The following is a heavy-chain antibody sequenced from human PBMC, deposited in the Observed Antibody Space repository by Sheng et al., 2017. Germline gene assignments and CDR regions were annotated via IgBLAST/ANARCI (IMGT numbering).Heavy chain of an antibody. Sequence: QVQLQESGPGLVKPSQTLSLTCAVSGGSISSGGYYWSWIRQHPGKGLEWIGYIYYSGSTYYNPSLKSRVTISVDTSKNQFSLKLSSVTAADTAVYYCARVASGSYPSFSFDYWGQGTLVTVSS. CDR2: IYYSGST. V-gene: IGHV4-31*11. D-gene: IGHD1-26*01. J-gene: IGHJ4*02. CDR3: ARVASGSYPSFSFDY. CDR1: GGSISSGGYY.